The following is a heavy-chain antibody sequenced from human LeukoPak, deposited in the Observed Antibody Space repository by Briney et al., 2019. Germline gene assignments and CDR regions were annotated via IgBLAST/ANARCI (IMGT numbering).Heavy chain of an antibody. CDR2: IKQDGSEY. D-gene: IGHD3-22*01. CDR3: ARVKQAASGYYYLFDY. Sequence: GGSLRLSCAASGFTFSNFWMSWVRQAPGKGLEWVATIKQDGSEYYYVDSVKGRFTISRDNAKNSLYLQMNSLRAEDTALYYCARVKQAASGYYYLFDYWGQGTLVTVSS. CDR1: GFTFSNFW. V-gene: IGHV3-7*03. J-gene: IGHJ4*02.